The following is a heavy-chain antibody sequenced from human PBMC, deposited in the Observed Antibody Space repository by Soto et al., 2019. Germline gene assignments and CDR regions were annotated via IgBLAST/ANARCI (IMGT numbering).Heavy chain of an antibody. CDR1: GFIFSSYT. J-gene: IGHJ4*02. Sequence: PGGSLRLSCAASGFIFSSYTMHWFRQAPGKGLEWVAVISYDYGSNKYYVDSVKGRFTISRDNSKNTLYLQMDSLRPEDTAVYYCARDARGSGYYNSWGPGTLVSVSS. D-gene: IGHD3-22*01. V-gene: IGHV3-30-3*01. CDR3: ARDARGSGYYNS. CDR2: ISYDYGSNK.